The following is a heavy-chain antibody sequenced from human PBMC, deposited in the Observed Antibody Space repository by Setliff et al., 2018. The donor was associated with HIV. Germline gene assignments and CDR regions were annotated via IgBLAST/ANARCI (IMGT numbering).Heavy chain of an antibody. CDR2: ISGSGGST. V-gene: IGHV3-23*01. J-gene: IGHJ4*02. CDR1: GFTFSDYY. CDR3: AKGVIGYSYDLYYFDC. Sequence: LKISCAASGFTFSDYYMSRIRQAPGKGLEWVSAISGSGGSTYYADSVKGRFTISRDNSKNTLYLQMNSLRAEDAAVYYCAKGVIGYSYDLYYFDCWGQGALVTVSS. D-gene: IGHD5-18*01.